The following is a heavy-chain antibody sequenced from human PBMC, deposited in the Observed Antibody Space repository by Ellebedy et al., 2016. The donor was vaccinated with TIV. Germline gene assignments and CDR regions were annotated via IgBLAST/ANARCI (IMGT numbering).Heavy chain of an antibody. CDR2: ISYDGRKE. CDR3: AKDTNGANSPVDY. CDR1: GFTFSTYP. J-gene: IGHJ4*02. V-gene: IGHV3-30*04. Sequence: GGSLRLXCAASGFTFSTYPMHWVRQAPGKGLEWVALISYDGRKEYYADSVKGRFSISRDNSKNTLYLQMNSLRAEDTAVYYCAKDTNGANSPVDYWGQGTLVTVSS. D-gene: IGHD1-1*01.